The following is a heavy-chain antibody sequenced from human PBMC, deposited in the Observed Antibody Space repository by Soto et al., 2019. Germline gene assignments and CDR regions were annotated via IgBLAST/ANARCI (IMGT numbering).Heavy chain of an antibody. J-gene: IGHJ4*02. D-gene: IGHD6-19*01. CDR1: GFTFSSYG. Sequence: QVQLVESGGGVVQPGRSLRLSCAASGFTFSSYGMHWVRQAPGKGLEWVAVISYDGSNKYYADSVKGRFTISRDNSKNTLYLQMNSLRAEDTAVYYWAKDGSGYFDYWGQGTLVTVSS. V-gene: IGHV3-30*18. CDR2: ISYDGSNK. CDR3: AKDGSGYFDY.